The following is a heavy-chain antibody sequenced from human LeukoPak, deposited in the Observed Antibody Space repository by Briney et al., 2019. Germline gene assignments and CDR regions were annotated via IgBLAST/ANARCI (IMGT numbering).Heavy chain of an antibody. V-gene: IGHV1-18*01. D-gene: IGHD3-16*01. CDR1: GYTFSTYG. J-gene: IGHJ6*02. CDR2: ILPYSGNT. CDR3: AKDRRGSRNSLDV. Sequence: ASVKVSCKASGYTFSTYGTSWVRQAPGQGLEWMGWILPYSGNTNYAQKLQGRVSVTTDTSTTTAYMELRSLTSDDTAVYYCAKDRRGSRNSLDVWGQGTTITVSS.